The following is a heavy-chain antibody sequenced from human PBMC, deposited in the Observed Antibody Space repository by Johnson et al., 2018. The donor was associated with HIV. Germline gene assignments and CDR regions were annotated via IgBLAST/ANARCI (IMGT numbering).Heavy chain of an antibody. D-gene: IGHD1-26*01. CDR3: ARDRPSGSYYVDAPDI. CDR2: ISYDGSNK. Sequence: QVQLVESGGGVVQPGRSLRLSCAASGFTFSSYGMHWVRQAPGKGLEWVAVISYDGSNKYYADSVKGRFTISRDNSKNTLYLQMSSLRAEDTAVYYCARDRPSGSYYVDAPDIWG. V-gene: IGHV3-30*03. J-gene: IGHJ3*02. CDR1: GFTFSSYG.